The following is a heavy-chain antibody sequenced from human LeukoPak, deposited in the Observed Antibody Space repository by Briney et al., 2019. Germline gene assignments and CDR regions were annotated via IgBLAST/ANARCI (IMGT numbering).Heavy chain of an antibody. CDR1: GGSISSYY. CDR3: ARDLAGSYYGMDV. J-gene: IGHJ6*02. V-gene: IGHV4-59*01. Sequence: PSETLSLTCTVSGGSISSYYWSWIRQPPGKGLEWIGYIYYSGSTNYNPSLKSRVTISVDTSKNQFSLKLSSVTAADTAVYYCARDLAGSYYGMDVWGQGTTVTVSS. D-gene: IGHD2-15*01. CDR2: IYYSGST.